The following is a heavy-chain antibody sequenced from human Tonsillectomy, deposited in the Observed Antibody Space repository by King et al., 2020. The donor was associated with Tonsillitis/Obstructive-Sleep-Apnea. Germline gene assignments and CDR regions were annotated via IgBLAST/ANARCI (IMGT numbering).Heavy chain of an antibody. V-gene: IGHV3-15*01. CDR2: IKSETHGGTT. Sequence: VQLVESGGGLVKPGGSLRLSCAASGFTFTDAWMSWVRQAPGKGLEWVGRIKSETHGGTTDYAAPVKGRFTISRDDSKDTLYLQINSLKIEDTAVYYCAWGTTDTTQPFDYWGQGTLVTVSS. D-gene: IGHD4-17*01. CDR1: GFTFTDAW. J-gene: IGHJ4*02. CDR3: AWGTTDTTQPFDY.